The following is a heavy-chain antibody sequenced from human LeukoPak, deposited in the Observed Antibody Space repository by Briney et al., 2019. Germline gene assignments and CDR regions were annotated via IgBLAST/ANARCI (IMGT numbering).Heavy chain of an antibody. J-gene: IGHJ3*02. CDR2: IYSGGNT. V-gene: IGHV3-53*05. Sequence: PGGSLRLSCAASGLTVSSNCMSWVRQAPGKGLEWVSFIYSGGNTYYADSVKGRFTISRDNSKNTLYLQMNSLRAEDTAVYYCARGLMGATYAFDIWGQGTMVTVSS. CDR1: GLTVSSNC. CDR3: ARGLMGATYAFDI. D-gene: IGHD1-26*01.